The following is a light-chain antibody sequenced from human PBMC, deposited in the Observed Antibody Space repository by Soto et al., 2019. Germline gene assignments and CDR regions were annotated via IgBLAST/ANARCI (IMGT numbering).Light chain of an antibody. Sequence: DLQMTQSPSSLSASVGDRVTITCRASQSISSYLNWYQQKPGKAPKLLIYAASSLQSGFPSRLSGSGSGTDFTLGISSLQPEDFATYYCQQRYSTPLTFAQGTRLVIK. CDR3: QQRYSTPLT. J-gene: IGKJ5*01. CDR1: QSISSY. CDR2: AAS. V-gene: IGKV1-39*01.